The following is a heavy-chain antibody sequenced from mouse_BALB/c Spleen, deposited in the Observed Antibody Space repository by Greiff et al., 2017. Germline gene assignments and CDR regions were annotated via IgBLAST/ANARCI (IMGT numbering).Heavy chain of an antibody. V-gene: IGHV5-15*02. CDR3: ARDQRSYWYFDV. Sequence: DVKLVESGGGLVQPGGSRKLSCAASGFTFSDYGMAWVRQAPGKGPEWVAFISNLAYSIYYADTVTGRFTISRENAKNTLYLEMSSLRSEDTAMYYCARDQRSYWYFDVWGAGTTVTVSS. CDR2: ISNLAYSI. J-gene: IGHJ1*01. CDR1: GFTFSDYG.